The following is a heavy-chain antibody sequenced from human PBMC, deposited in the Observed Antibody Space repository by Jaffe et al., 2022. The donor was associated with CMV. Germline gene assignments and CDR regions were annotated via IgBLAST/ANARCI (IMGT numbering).Heavy chain of an antibody. CDR3: ARHDSSGYYSLYYYYMDV. V-gene: IGHV5-10-1*03. J-gene: IGHJ6*03. CDR2: IDPSDSYT. D-gene: IGHD3-22*01. Sequence: EVQLVQSGAEVKKPGESLRISCKGSGYSFTSYWISWVRQMPGKGLEWMGRIDPSDSYTNYSPSFQGHVTISADKSISTAYLQWSSLKASDTAMYYCARHDSSGYYSLYYYYMDVWGKGTTVTVSS. CDR1: GYSFTSYW.